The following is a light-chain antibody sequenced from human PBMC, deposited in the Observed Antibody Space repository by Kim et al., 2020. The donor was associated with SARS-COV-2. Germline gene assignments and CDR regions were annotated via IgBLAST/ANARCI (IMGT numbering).Light chain of an antibody. J-gene: IGLJ3*02. CDR1: SGSIASNY. Sequence: KTVTISCTRSSGSIASNYVHRYQQRPGSSPTTVIYEDNERPSGVPDRFSGSIDSSSNSASLTISGLKAEDEADYYCQSYDSNIGVFGGGTQLTVL. V-gene: IGLV6-57*01. CDR3: QSYDSNIGV. CDR2: EDN.